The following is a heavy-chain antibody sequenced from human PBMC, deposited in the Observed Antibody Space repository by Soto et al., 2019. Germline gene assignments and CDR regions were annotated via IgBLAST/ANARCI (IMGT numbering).Heavy chain of an antibody. CDR2: ISGSGTNT. D-gene: IGHD6-19*01. CDR3: GKDGMAVAGTFLGFGY. CDR1: GFTFSNYA. Sequence: GGSLRLSCAASGFTFSNYAMSWVRQAPGKGLEWVSAISGSGTNTYYSDSVKSRFTISRDNSKNTVYLHMNRLRAEDTAVYYCGKDGMAVAGTFLGFGYWGQGTLVTVSS. V-gene: IGHV3-23*01. J-gene: IGHJ4*02.